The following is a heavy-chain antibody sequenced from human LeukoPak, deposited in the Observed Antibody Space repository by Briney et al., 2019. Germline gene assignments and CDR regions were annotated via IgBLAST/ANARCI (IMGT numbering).Heavy chain of an antibody. CDR3: ASLRREHYYDSSGYSLFHY. D-gene: IGHD3-22*01. V-gene: IGHV4-59*05. CDR2: IYYSGCA. Sequence: SETLSLTCSVAGGSISSYFWGWIRQPPGKGLEWSGSIYYSGCAYYNPSLKRRLPLSVDTSKNQFSLKLRSVPAADKVVYYCASLRREHYYDSSGYSLFHYWGQGTLVTVSS. J-gene: IGHJ4*02. CDR1: GGSISSYF.